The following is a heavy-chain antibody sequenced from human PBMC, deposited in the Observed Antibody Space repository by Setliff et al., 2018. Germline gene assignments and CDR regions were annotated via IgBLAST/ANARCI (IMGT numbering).Heavy chain of an antibody. CDR3: ARHATYYYGSGNLPFDS. D-gene: IGHD3-10*01. J-gene: IGHJ4*02. V-gene: IGHV4-34*12. Sequence: PSETLSLTCAVYDDSLSGYYWSWIRQSPKKGLEWIGEIMPGRDTLYSPSLESRLTITIDTSKSQFSLKLSSVTAADTAVYYCARHATYYYGSGNLPFDSWGQGTLVTVSS. CDR1: DDSLSGYY. CDR2: IMPGRDT.